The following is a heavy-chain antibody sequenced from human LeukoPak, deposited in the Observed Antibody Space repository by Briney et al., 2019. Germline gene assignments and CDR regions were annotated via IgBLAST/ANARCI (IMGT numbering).Heavy chain of an antibody. D-gene: IGHD6-13*01. CDR3: AKAGYSSSWSYFDY. J-gene: IGHJ4*02. V-gene: IGHV3-30*02. Sequence: QSGGSLRLSCAASGFTFSSYGMHWVRQAPGKGLEWVAFIRYDGSNKYYADSVKGRFTISRDNSKNTLYLQMNSLRAEDTAVYYCAKAGYSSSWSYFDYWGQGTLVTVSS. CDR2: IRYDGSNK. CDR1: GFTFSSYG.